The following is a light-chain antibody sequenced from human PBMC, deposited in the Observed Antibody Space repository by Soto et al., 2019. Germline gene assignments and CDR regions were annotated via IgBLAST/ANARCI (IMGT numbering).Light chain of an antibody. CDR2: DVS. V-gene: IGLV2-14*03. Sequence: QSVLTQTASVSGSPGQSITISRTGTSSDVGGYNYVSWYQQHPGKAPKLKIYDVSSRPSGVSHRFSGSKSGDTASLTISGLQAEDEADYYCSSYTRTNTVVFGGGTKVTVL. CDR1: SSDVGGYNY. CDR3: SSYTRTNTVV. J-gene: IGLJ2*01.